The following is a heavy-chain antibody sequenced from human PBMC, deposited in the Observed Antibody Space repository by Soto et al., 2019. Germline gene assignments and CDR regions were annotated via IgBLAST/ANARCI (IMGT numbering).Heavy chain of an antibody. CDR1: GFSLRNARMG. CDR2: ITFSSDEK. D-gene: IGHD3-22*01. CDR3: ARMLAVNYYYYYVDV. V-gene: IGHV2-26*01. J-gene: IGHJ6*03. Sequence: QVTLKESGPVLVKPTETLTLTCTVSGFSLRNARMGVSWIGQPPGKPLEGLANITFSSDEKSYNTPLKGRLTLSKDTSKSQVVLTMTYMDPVDTATYFCARMLAVNYYYYYVDVWGEGTTVTVSS.